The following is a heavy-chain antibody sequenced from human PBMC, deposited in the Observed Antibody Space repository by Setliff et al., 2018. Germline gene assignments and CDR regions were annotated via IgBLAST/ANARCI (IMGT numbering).Heavy chain of an antibody. V-gene: IGHV3-7*03. Sequence: QTGGSLRLSCAASGFMFSNHWMSWVRQAPGKGLEWEANIRQDGTEKYYVDSVKGRFSISRDNAKKSMFLQMTSLRADDTAVYYCARVLDRDALFPGDIPRLKPPKGYCSGGRCDPFDYWGEGILVTVSS. D-gene: IGHD2-15*01. CDR1: GFMFSNHW. CDR3: ARVLDRDALFPGDIPRLKPPKGYCSGGRCDPFDY. J-gene: IGHJ4*02. CDR2: IRQDGTEK.